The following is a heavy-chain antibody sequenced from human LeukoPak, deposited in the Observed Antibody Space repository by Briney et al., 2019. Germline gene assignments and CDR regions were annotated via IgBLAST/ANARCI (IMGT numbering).Heavy chain of an antibody. CDR3: ARHAALVTASPLDY. J-gene: IGHJ4*02. V-gene: IGHV5-51*01. D-gene: IGHD2-21*02. CDR1: GYSFTSYR. Sequence: GESLQISCKGSGYSFTSYRIGWVRQMPGKGLEWMGIIYPGDSDTRYSPSFQGQVTISADKSISTAYLQWSSLKASDTAMYYCARHAALVTASPLDYWGQGTLVTVSS. CDR2: IYPGDSDT.